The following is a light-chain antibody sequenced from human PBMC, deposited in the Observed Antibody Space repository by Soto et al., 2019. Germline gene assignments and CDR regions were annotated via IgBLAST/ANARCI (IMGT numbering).Light chain of an antibody. CDR3: QQLNSYPLT. CDR2: AAS. V-gene: IGKV1-9*01. CDR1: QGFSSY. Sequence: DIQLTQSPSFLSASVGDRVTITCRASQGFSSYVAWYQQKPGKAPKLLIYAASTLQSGVPSRFSGSGSGTEFALTNSSLQPEDFATYYCQQLNSYPLTFGGGTKVEIK. J-gene: IGKJ4*01.